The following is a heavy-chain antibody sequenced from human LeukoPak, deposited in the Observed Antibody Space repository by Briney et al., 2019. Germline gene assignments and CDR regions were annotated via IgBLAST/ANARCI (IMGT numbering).Heavy chain of an antibody. Sequence: GGSLRLSCAASGFTFSNYNFYWVRQAPGKGLEWVAVISYDGSNKYYADSVKGRFTISRDNSKNTLYLQMNSLRAEDTAVYYCAKAGASGGSCLDYWGQGPWSPSPQ. V-gene: IGHV3-30*18. CDR2: ISYDGSNK. CDR1: GFTFSNYN. CDR3: AKAGASGGSCLDY. J-gene: IGHJ4*02. D-gene: IGHD2-15*01.